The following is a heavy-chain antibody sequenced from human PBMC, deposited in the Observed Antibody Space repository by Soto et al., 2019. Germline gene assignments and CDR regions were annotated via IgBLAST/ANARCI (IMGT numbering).Heavy chain of an antibody. V-gene: IGHV1-8*01. D-gene: IGHD5-18*01. Sequence: QVQLVQSGAEVKKPGASVMVSCKASGYTFRDHDINWVRQASGQGLEWMGWMNPNSGNTGYAQKFQGRVTMTRDTSRNTAYMELSRLRSEDTAVYYCARRARIGKQLWLPFEYWAQGTRVSVSS. CDR1: GYTFRDHD. CDR2: MNPNSGNT. CDR3: ARRARIGKQLWLPFEY. J-gene: IGHJ4*02.